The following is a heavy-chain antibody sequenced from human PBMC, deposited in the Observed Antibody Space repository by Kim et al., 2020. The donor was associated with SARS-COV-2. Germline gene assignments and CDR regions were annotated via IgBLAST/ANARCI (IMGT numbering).Heavy chain of an antibody. CDR2: IVVGSGNT. V-gene: IGHV1-58*02. CDR1: GFTFTSSA. D-gene: IGHD3-22*01. J-gene: IGHJ3*02. Sequence: SVKVSCKASGFTFTSSAMQWVRQARGQRLEWIGWIVVGSGNTNYAQKFQERVTITRDMSTSTAYMELSSLRSEDTAVYYCAAVPLYDSSGYNAFDIWGQGTMVTVSS. CDR3: AAVPLYDSSGYNAFDI.